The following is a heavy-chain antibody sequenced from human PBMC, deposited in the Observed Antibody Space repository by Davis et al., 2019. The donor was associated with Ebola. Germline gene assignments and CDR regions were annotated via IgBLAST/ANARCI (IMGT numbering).Heavy chain of an antibody. D-gene: IGHD6-19*01. J-gene: IGHJ3*02. Sequence: ASVKVSCKASGYTFTSYAMHWVRQAPGQRLEWMGWINAGNGNTNYAQKFQDRVTITRDRSMSTAYMELSSLRSEDTAMYYCARSVYSSGWDDAFDIWGQGTMVTVSS. V-gene: IGHV1-3*01. CDR1: GYTFTSYA. CDR3: ARSVYSSGWDDAFDI. CDR2: INAGNGNT.